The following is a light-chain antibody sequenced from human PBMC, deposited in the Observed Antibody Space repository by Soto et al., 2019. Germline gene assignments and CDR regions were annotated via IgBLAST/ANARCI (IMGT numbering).Light chain of an antibody. V-gene: IGKV3-11*01. CDR1: ETVATN. J-gene: IGKJ5*01. CDR2: GAS. CDR3: HQRNK. Sequence: EVGMTQSTSTLSVSPWERSTFSCMASETVATNLAWYQQKPGQAPRLLIYGASSRATGIPARFSGSRSGTDFTLTISSLEPEDFGVYFCHQRNKFGQGTLLEI.